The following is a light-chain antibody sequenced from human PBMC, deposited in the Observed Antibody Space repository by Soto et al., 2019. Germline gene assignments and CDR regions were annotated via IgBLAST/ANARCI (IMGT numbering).Light chain of an antibody. CDR2: EVV. J-gene: IGLJ1*01. Sequence: QSVLTQPPSASGSPGQSVTISCTGTNNDIGVYDFVSWYQHHPGKAPRLIIYEVVQRPSGVPDRFSGSKSGNTASLTVSGLQAADEADYFCKSYAGSNTYAFGSGTKVTVL. CDR1: NNDIGVYDF. CDR3: KSYAGSNTYA. V-gene: IGLV2-8*01.